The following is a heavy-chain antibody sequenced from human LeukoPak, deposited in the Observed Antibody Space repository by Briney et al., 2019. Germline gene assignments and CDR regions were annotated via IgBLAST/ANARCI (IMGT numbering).Heavy chain of an antibody. V-gene: IGHV3-23*01. J-gene: IGHJ4*02. CDR3: AKGQELNDGVFDS. CDR2: IRGNGDRT. Sequence: PGGSPRLSCAASGFSFSSNAMTWGRQAPGGGREWGSTIRGNGDRTHYADSVTGRFTISRDNSKNTLYLQMNSLRGEASAIYYCAKGQELNDGVFDSWGQGTLVTVSS. D-gene: IGHD1-1*01. CDR1: GFSFSSNA.